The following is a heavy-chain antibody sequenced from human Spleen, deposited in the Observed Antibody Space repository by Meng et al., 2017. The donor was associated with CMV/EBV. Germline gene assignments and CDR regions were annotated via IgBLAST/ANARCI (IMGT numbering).Heavy chain of an antibody. CDR1: RFTFSDYG. CDR2: IRKDGSKK. CDR3: ANRYSGYEDVWYFDY. J-gene: IGHJ4*02. Sequence: GESLKISCAMSRFTFSDYGMHWVRQAPGKGLEWVAFIRKDGSKKYYADSVKGRFTISRDNSKNTLYLQMDSLRVEDTAVYYCANRYSGYEDVWYFDYWGQGTLVTVSS. D-gene: IGHD5-12*01. V-gene: IGHV3-30*02.